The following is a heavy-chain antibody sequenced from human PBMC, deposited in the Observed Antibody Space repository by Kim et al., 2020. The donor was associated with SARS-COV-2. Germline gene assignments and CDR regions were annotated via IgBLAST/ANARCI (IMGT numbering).Heavy chain of an antibody. CDR2: IYHSGST. CDR1: GGSISSSNW. J-gene: IGHJ3*02. D-gene: IGHD3-22*01. Sequence: SETLSLTCADSGGSISSSNWWSWVRQPPGKGLEWIGEIYHSGSTNYNPSLKSRVTISVDKSKNQFSLKLSSVTAADTAVYYCATAARSSMIVVVTPLPYYAFDIWGQGTMVTVSS. V-gene: IGHV4-4*02. CDR3: ATAARSSMIVVVTPLPYYAFDI.